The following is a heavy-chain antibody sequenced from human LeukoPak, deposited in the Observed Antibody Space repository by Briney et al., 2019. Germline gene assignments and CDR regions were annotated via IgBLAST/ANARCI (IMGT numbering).Heavy chain of an antibody. Sequence: SETLSLTCTVSGGSISSYYWSWIRQPPGKGLEWIGYIYYSGSTNYNPSLKSRVTISVDTSKSQFSLKLNSVTAADTAVYYCAALVAVAAWFDPWGQGTLVTVSS. CDR2: IYYSGST. CDR3: AALVAVAAWFDP. V-gene: IGHV4-59*01. J-gene: IGHJ5*02. D-gene: IGHD6-19*01. CDR1: GGSISSYY.